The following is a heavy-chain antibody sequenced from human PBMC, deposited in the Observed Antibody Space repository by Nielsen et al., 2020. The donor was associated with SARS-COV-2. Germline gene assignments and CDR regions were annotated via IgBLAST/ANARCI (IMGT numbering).Heavy chain of an antibody. CDR1: GFIFSDYY. D-gene: IGHD1-26*01. CDR3: ARGELLERNECFDM. V-gene: IGHV3-11*01. Sequence: GESLKISCAATGFIFSDYYMTWIRQAPGKGLEWVSYISPDSDTTYYADSVKGRFTIPRDNGENSLYLQMNSLGADDTALYYCARGELLERNECFDMWGQGTMVTVSS. CDR2: ISPDSDTT. J-gene: IGHJ3*02.